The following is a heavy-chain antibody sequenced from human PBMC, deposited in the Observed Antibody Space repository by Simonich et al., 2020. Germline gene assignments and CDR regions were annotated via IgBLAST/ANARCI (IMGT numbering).Heavy chain of an antibody. CDR2: IRAYNGNT. D-gene: IGHD2-15*01. Sequence: QVQLVQSGAEVKKPGASVKVSCKASGYTFTSYGISWVRQAPGQGLEWMEWIRAYNGNTNNAQKLQGRVTLTPDTSTSTAYMELRSLRSDDTAVYYCARASRGTWWYYYFDYWGQGTLVTVSS. CDR3: ARASRGTWWYYYFDY. V-gene: IGHV1-18*01. J-gene: IGHJ4*02. CDR1: GYTFTSYG.